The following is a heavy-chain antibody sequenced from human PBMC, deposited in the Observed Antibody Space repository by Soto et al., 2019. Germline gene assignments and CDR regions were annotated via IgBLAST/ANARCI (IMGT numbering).Heavy chain of an antibody. CDR1: GYTLTSYG. CDR3: ARYDYSYSHGMDV. J-gene: IGHJ6*02. CDR2: ISGYNGDT. D-gene: IGHD4-4*01. V-gene: IGHV1-18*01. Sequence: QVQLVQSGAEVKKPGASVKVSCKASGYTLTSYGISWVRQAPGQGLEWMGWISGYNGDTNHAQKLQGRVTMTTDTSTSTAYMEVRGLRSDDTAVYYCARYDYSYSHGMDVWGQGTTGSVAS.